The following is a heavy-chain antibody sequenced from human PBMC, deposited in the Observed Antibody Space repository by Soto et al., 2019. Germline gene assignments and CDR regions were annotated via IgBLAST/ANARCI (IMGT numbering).Heavy chain of an antibody. CDR2: MNPNSGNT. V-gene: IGHV1-8*01. J-gene: IGHJ5*02. Sequence: QVQLVQSGAEVKKPGASVKVSCKASGYTFTSYDINWVRQATGQGLEWMGWMNPNSGNTGYAQKFQGRVTMTRNTTISRAYRGLSSLRSENTAGYYCARARYLVRGVLDTWFAPWCRGTLVTVSS. D-gene: IGHD5-18*01. CDR3: ARARYLVRGVLDTWFAP. CDR1: GYTFTSYD.